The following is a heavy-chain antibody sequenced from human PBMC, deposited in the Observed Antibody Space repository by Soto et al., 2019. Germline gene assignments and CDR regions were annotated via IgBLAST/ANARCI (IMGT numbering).Heavy chain of an antibody. CDR3: ERLDGYDNYFDY. V-gene: IGHV4-39*01. D-gene: IGHD5-12*01. J-gene: IGHJ4*02. CDR2: MYYSGST. Sequence: SETLSLTCTVSGGSISSSSYYWGWIRQPPGKGLEWIGSMYYSGSTYYNSSLKSRVTISVDTSKNQFSLKLSSVTAADTAVYYCERLDGYDNYFDYWGQGALVTVSS. CDR1: GGSISSSSYY.